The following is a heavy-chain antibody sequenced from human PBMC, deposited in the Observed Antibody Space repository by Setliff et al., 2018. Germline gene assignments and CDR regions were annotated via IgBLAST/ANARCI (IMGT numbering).Heavy chain of an antibody. D-gene: IGHD3-10*01. CDR1: GDSISSNSHY. CDR3: ARHEFVGGYYGSVTYRHFDY. Sequence: PSETLSLTCIVSGDSISSNSHYWGWIRQPPGKGLEWIGTIYYSATAYYNPSLKSRVTISVDTSKNQFSLQVTSLAATDTALYFCARHEFVGGYYGSVTYRHFDYWGQGILVTVS. J-gene: IGHJ4*02. CDR2: IYYSATA. V-gene: IGHV4-39*01.